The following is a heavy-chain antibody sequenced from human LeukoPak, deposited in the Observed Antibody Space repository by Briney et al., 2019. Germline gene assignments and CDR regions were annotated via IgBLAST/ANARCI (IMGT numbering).Heavy chain of an antibody. J-gene: IGHJ4*02. CDR3: ARDRGYQLLSGFDY. D-gene: IGHD2-2*01. V-gene: IGHV3-33*01. CDR2: IWYDGSNK. Sequence: GRSLRLSCAASGFTFSSYGMHWVRQAPGKGLEWVAVIWYDGSNKYYADSVKGRFTISRDNSKNTLYLQMNSLRAEDTAVYYCARDRGYQLLSGFDYWGQGTLVTVSS. CDR1: GFTFSSYG.